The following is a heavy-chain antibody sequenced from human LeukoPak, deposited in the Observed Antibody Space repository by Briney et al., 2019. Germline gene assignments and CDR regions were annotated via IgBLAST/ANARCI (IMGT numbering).Heavy chain of an antibody. V-gene: IGHV1-69*05. CDR3: ARDKSARAVAGYYYGMDV. Sequence: SVKVSCKASGGTFSSYAISWVRQAPGQGLEWMGGIIPIFGTANYAQKFQGRVTITTDESTSTAYMELSSLRSEDTAVYYCARDKSARAVAGYYYGMDVWGQGTTVTVSS. CDR2: IIPIFGTA. D-gene: IGHD6-19*01. J-gene: IGHJ6*02. CDR1: GGTFSSYA.